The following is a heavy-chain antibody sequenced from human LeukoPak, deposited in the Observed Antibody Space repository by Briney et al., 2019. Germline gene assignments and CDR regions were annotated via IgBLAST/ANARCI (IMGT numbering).Heavy chain of an antibody. D-gene: IGHD4-17*01. CDR1: GGSISSSSYY. CDR2: IYHSGST. CDR3: ARGGGYYGDSSDL. V-gene: IGHV4-39*07. Sequence: PSETLSLTCTVSGGSISSSSYYWGWIRQPPGKGLEWIGSIYHSGSTYYNPSLKSRVTISVDTSKNQFSLKLSSVTAADTAVYYCARGGGYYGDSSDLWGRGTLVTVSS. J-gene: IGHJ2*01.